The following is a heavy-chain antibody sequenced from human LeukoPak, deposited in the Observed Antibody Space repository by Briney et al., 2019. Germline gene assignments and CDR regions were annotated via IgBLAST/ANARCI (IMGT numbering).Heavy chain of an antibody. CDR2: ISSSSSYI. V-gene: IGHV3-21*01. CDR3: ARDFHYDSSGLDAFDI. J-gene: IGHJ3*02. Sequence: GGSLRLSCAASGFTFSSYSMNWVRRAPGKGLEWVSSISSSSSYIYYADSVKGRFTISRDNAKNSLYLQMNSLRAEDTAVYYCARDFHYDSSGLDAFDIWGQGTMVTVSS. D-gene: IGHD3-22*01. CDR1: GFTFSSYS.